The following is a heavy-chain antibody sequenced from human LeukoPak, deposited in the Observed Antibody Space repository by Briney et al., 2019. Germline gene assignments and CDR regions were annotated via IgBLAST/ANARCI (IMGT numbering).Heavy chain of an antibody. CDR2: VYYSGNT. CDR1: GGSISGFY. J-gene: IGHJ3*02. CDR3: ARDTRDAFDI. V-gene: IGHV4-59*01. Sequence: SESLSLTCTVSGGSISGFYWNWIRQPPGKGLEWIGYVYYSGNTNYNPSLKSRVTISLDTSKNQFSLKLRSVTAADTAVYYCARDTRDAFDIWGQGTMVTVSS.